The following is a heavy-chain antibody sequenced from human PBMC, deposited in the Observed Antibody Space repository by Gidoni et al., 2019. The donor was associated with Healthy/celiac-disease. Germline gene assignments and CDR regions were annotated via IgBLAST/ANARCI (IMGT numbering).Heavy chain of an antibody. CDR3: ARESIGMVQGTVGNWFDP. V-gene: IGHV1-69*01. Sequence: QVQLVQSGAEVKKPGSSVKLSCKASGGTFSSYAISWVRQAPGQGLEWMGGIIPIVGTANYAQKFQGRVTITADESTSTAYMGLSSLRSEDTAVDYCARESIGMVQGTVGNWFDPWGQGTLVTVSS. CDR1: GGTFSSYA. CDR2: IIPIVGTA. J-gene: IGHJ5*02. D-gene: IGHD3-10*01.